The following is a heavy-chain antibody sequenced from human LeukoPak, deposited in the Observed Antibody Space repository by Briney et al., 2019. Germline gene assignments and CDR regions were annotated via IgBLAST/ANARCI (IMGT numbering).Heavy chain of an antibody. Sequence: GGSLRLSCAASGFTFSSYAMHWVRQAPGKGLEWVAVISYDGSNKYYADSVKGRFTISRDNSKNTLYLQMNSLRAEDTAVYYCASDQIAAALFDYWGQGTLVTVSS. V-gene: IGHV3-30*04. CDR3: ASDQIAAALFDY. J-gene: IGHJ4*02. CDR1: GFTFSSYA. D-gene: IGHD6-13*01. CDR2: ISYDGSNK.